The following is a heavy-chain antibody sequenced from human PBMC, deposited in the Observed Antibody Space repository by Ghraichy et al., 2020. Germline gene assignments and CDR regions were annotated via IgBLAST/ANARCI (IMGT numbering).Heavy chain of an antibody. D-gene: IGHD5-18*01. CDR3: ARRGRGYSLYYYGLDV. V-gene: IGHV4-59*08. Sequence: SETLSLTCSVSGGSIRPHYWSWIRQPPGKGLEWIGYVHYTGGSDYDPSLKSRVSISVDTSKKQFSLTLTSVTAADTAVYYCARRGRGYSLYYYGLDVWGRGTTVTVSS. J-gene: IGHJ6*02. CDR2: VHYTGGS. CDR1: GGSIRPHY.